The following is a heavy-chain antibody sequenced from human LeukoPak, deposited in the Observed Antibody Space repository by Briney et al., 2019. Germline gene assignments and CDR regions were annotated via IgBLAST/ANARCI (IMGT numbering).Heavy chain of an antibody. Sequence: SEALSLTFAVYGGSFSGYYWSWIRQPPGKGLEWICEINHSASTNYNPSLKRRVTISVDTSKNQFSLKLSSGTAADTAVYYCARAPGGGNSRSGPFDYWGQGTLVTVSS. CDR3: ARAPGGGNSRSGPFDY. V-gene: IGHV4-34*01. CDR2: INHSAST. J-gene: IGHJ4*02. D-gene: IGHD4-23*01. CDR1: GGSFSGYY.